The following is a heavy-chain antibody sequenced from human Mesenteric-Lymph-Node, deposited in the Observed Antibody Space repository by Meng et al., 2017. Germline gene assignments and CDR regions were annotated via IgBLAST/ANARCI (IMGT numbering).Heavy chain of an antibody. J-gene: IGHJ4*02. CDR2: ITGGGRNT. CDR3: AKSLYSVSQTPLDS. Sequence: EVQGFESGGGLVQPGGSLRLSCAASAFTFSTFDMSWVRQDPGKGLEWVSTITGGGRNTYYADSVKGRFTISRDNSKNTLYLQMNSLGAEDTAVYYCAKSLYSVSQTPLDSWGQGTLVTVSS. V-gene: IGHV3-23*01. CDR1: AFTFSTFD. D-gene: IGHD5/OR15-5a*01.